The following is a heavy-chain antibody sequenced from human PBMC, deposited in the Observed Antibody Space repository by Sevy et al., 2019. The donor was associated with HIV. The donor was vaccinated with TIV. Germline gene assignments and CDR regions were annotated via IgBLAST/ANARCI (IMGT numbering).Heavy chain of an antibody. CDR3: ARDITGYSSSATMYYYYDYGMDV. J-gene: IGHJ6*02. D-gene: IGHD6-6*01. CDR1: GFTFSSYA. Sequence: GGSLRLSCAASGFTFSSYAMHWVRQAPGKGLEWVAVISYDGSNKYYADSVKGRFTISRDNSKNTLYLQMNSLRAEDKAVYYCARDITGYSSSATMYYYYDYGMDVWRQGTTVTVSS. V-gene: IGHV3-30-3*01. CDR2: ISYDGSNK.